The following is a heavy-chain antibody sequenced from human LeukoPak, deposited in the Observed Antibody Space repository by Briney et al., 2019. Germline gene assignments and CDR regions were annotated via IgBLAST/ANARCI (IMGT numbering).Heavy chain of an antibody. Sequence: GGSLRLSCAASGFTFSSYAMHWVRQAPGKGLEYVSAISSNGGSTYYANSVKGRFTISRDNSKNTLYLQMGSLRAEDMAVYYCAGVNSGSYDYWGQGTLVTVSS. J-gene: IGHJ4*02. V-gene: IGHV3-64*01. CDR1: GFTFSSYA. CDR3: AGVNSGSYDY. D-gene: IGHD1-26*01. CDR2: ISSNGGST.